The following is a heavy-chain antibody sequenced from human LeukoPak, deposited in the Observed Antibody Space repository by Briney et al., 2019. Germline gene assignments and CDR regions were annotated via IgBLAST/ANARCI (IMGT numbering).Heavy chain of an antibody. CDR1: GFTFSSYA. V-gene: IGHV3-23*01. CDR3: ARDTRTFDY. D-gene: IGHD5-18*01. Sequence: PGGSLRLSCAASGFTFSSYAMSWVRQAPGKGLEWVSAISGSGGSTYYAGSVKGRFTISRDNAKNSLFLQMNSLRAEDTAVYYCARDTRTFDYWGQGTLVTVSS. J-gene: IGHJ4*02. CDR2: ISGSGGST.